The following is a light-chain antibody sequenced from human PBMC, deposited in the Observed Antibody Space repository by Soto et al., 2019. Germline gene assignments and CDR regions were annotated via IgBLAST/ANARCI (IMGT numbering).Light chain of an antibody. CDR1: QNIDNSF. Sequence: EIVLMQSPGTLSLSPGERATLSCRASQNIDNSFLAWYQQKPGQAPRFLIYVASTRATGIPARFSASGSGTDFTLSISSVEPEDFAVYYCQQYGTSPWTFGQGTKVDIK. J-gene: IGKJ1*01. CDR3: QQYGTSPWT. V-gene: IGKV3-20*01. CDR2: VAS.